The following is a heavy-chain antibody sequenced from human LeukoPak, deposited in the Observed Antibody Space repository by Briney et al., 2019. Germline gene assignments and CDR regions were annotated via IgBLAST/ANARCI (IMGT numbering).Heavy chain of an antibody. D-gene: IGHD2-8*01. CDR1: GFTFSSYA. V-gene: IGHV3-23*01. J-gene: IGHJ4*02. CDR3: ARVGYCTNGVCYTTSDY. CDR2: ISGSGGST. Sequence: GGSLRLSCAASGFTFSSYAMSWVRQAPGKGLEWVSAISGSGGSTYYADSVKGRFTISRDNAKNSLYLQMNSLRAEDTAVYYCARVGYCTNGVCYTTSDYWGQGTLVTVSS.